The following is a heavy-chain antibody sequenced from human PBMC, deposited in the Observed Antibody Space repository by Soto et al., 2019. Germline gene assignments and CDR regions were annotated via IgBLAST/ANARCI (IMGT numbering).Heavy chain of an antibody. J-gene: IGHJ4*02. Sequence: GGSLRLSCAASGFTFSSYAMHWVRQAPGKGLEWVAVIWYDGSSKYYADSVKGRFTISRDNSKNTLYLQMNSLSAEDTAVYYCARDDFGSGYYRYFDYGGRGALVTVS. D-gene: IGHD3-3*01. V-gene: IGHV3-33*01. CDR2: IWYDGSSK. CDR1: GFTFSSYA. CDR3: ARDDFGSGYYRYFDY.